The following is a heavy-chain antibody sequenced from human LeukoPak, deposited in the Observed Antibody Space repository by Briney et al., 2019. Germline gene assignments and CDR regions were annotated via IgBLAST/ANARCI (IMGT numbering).Heavy chain of an antibody. CDR2: INPNSGGT. CDR3: ARDQGTSWTEDY. D-gene: IGHD2-2*01. J-gene: IGHJ4*02. CDR1: GYTFTGYY. V-gene: IGHV1-2*02. Sequence: VASVKVSCKASGYTFTGYYIHWVRQAPGQGLEWMGWINPNSGGTNYAQKFQGRVTMTRDTSISTAYMELSRLRSDDTAVYYCARDQGTSWTEDYWGQGTLVTVSS.